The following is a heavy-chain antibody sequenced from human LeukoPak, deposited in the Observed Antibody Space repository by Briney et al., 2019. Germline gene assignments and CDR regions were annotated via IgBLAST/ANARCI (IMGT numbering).Heavy chain of an antibody. CDR3: ASRINCSSTSCYVGGFDY. V-gene: IGHV4-38-2*01. D-gene: IGHD2-2*01. Sequence: SETLSLTCAVSGYSLSSGYYWGWIRQPPGKGLEWIGSIYHSGSTYYNPSLKSRVTISVDTSKNQFSLKLSSVTAADTAVYYCASRINCSSTSCYVGGFDYWGQGTLVTVSS. J-gene: IGHJ4*02. CDR1: GYSLSSGYY. CDR2: IYHSGST.